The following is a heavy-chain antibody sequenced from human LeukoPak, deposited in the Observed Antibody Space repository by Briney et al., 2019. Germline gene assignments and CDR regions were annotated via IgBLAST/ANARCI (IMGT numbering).Heavy chain of an antibody. J-gene: IGHJ4*02. CDR2: IIPIFGTA. Sequence: ASVKVSCKASGGTFSSYAISWVRQAPGQGLEWMGGIIPIFGTANYAQKFQGRVTITADESTSTAYMELSSLRSEDTAVYYCAREGPDYGDEYFDYWGQGTLVTVSS. V-gene: IGHV1-69*13. D-gene: IGHD4-17*01. CDR3: AREGPDYGDEYFDY. CDR1: GGTFSSYA.